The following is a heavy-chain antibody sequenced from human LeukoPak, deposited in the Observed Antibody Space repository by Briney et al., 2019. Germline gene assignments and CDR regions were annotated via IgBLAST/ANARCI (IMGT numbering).Heavy chain of an antibody. J-gene: IGHJ6*02. D-gene: IGHD2-2*01. CDR1: GFTFSNYG. Sequence: PGGSLRLSCAASGFTFSNYGMHWVRQAPGKGLEWVAVISYGGSNKYYADSVKGRFTISRDNSKNTLYLQMNSLRAEDTAVYYCAREYCSSTSCYDYYGMDVWGQGTTVTVSS. CDR3: AREYCSSTSCYDYYGMDV. CDR2: ISYGGSNK. V-gene: IGHV3-30*03.